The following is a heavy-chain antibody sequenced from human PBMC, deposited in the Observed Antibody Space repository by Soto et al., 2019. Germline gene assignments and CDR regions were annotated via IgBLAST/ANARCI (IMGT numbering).Heavy chain of an antibody. J-gene: IGHJ6*02. Sequence: GGSLRLSCAASGFSFSSYWMHWVRQAPGTRLVRVSRINGDGTNTNYAETVKGRFTISRDNAKNTLYLQMNSLRAEDTAVYYFASRYCTGGSCSNYYPLDVWGQGTTVTVSS. CDR3: ASRYCTGGSCSNYYPLDV. V-gene: IGHV3-74*01. CDR2: INGDGTNT. D-gene: IGHD2-15*01. CDR1: GFSFSSYW.